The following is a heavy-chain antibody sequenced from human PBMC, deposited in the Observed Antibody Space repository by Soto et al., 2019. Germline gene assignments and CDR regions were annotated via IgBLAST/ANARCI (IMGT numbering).Heavy chain of an antibody. CDR3: ARESRCVNGACGNVFDI. Sequence: PSETLSLTCTVSGCSISTYYWTWIRQSPEKGLEWLGNICYSGSTNYSPSLNSRLTISLDTSKNQFSLKLRSVTAADTAVYYCARESRCVNGACGNVFDIWGRGTKVTVS. J-gene: IGHJ3*02. CDR2: ICYSGST. D-gene: IGHD2-8*01. V-gene: IGHV4-59*12. CDR1: GCSISTYY.